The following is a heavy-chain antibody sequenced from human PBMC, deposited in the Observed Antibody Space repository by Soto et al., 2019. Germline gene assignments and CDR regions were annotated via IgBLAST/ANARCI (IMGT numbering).Heavy chain of an antibody. CDR3: STRAYDTNGYYRFDP. D-gene: IGHD3-22*01. CDR2: INHSGRV. Sequence: QVQLQQWGAGLLKPSETLSLTCAVYGGSFSGHSWTWIRQSPGKGLEWIGDINHSGRVNYSPSLKRRVTISLDTSKNQFSLTLSAVTAADTAMYYCSTRAYDTNGYYRFDPWGQGPLVTVSS. J-gene: IGHJ5*01. CDR1: GGSFSGHS. V-gene: IGHV4-34*01.